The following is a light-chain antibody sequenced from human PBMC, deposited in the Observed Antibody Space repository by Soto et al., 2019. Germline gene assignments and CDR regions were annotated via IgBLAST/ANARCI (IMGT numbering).Light chain of an antibody. CDR2: GAS. CDR1: QSVSSN. Sequence: IVMTQPPATLAVSQRERATLSCRASQSVSSNLAWYQQKPGQAPRLLIYGASTRATGIPARFSGSGSGTEFTLTISSLQSEDFAVYYCQQYNKWQTLGQGTNVDIK. V-gene: IGKV3-15*01. J-gene: IGKJ1*01. CDR3: QQYNKWQT.